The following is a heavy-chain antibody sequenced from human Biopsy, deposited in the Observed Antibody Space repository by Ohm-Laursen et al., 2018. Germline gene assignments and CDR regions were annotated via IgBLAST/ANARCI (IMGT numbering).Heavy chain of an antibody. Sequence: SAWASCTVSGYTLTALSMPWVRQAPGQGLEWLGGFAPENGKTIYAQKFQGRVTMTEDTSTDTAYMELSNLRSEDTAVYYCAGDINNWNVNYWGQGTLVIVSS. CDR3: AGDINNWNVNY. D-gene: IGHD1-20*01. V-gene: IGHV1-24*01. J-gene: IGHJ4*02. CDR1: GYTLTALS. CDR2: FAPENGKT.